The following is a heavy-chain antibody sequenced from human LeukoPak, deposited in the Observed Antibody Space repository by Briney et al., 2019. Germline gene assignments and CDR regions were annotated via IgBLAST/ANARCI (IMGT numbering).Heavy chain of an antibody. V-gene: IGHV3-53*01. CDR1: GFTVSSNY. CDR3: ARDSSSGWSYFDY. CDR2: IYSGGST. D-gene: IGHD6-19*01. Sequence: PGGSLRLSCAASGFTVSSNYMSWVRQAPGKGLEWVSVIYSGGSTYYADSVKGRFTISRDNSKNTLYLQMNSLRAEDTAVYYCARDSSSGWSYFDYWGQGTLVTVSS. J-gene: IGHJ4*02.